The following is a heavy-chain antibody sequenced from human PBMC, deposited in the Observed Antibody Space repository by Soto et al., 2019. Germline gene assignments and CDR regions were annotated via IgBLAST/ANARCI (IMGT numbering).Heavy chain of an antibody. D-gene: IGHD3-3*01. CDR3: AYRVLRTVFGLVTTTAIYFDF. V-gene: IGHV2-5*02. Sequence: QITLNESGPTQVKPRQTLTLTCTFSGFSLTTSGVGVGWIRQSPGKAPEWLALIYWDDDKRYSPSLKSSLTITQESSKIQMVRTMADLDPAETATYYCAYRVLRTVFGLVTTTAIYFDFCCQGTPVAFSS. CDR1: GFSLTTSGVG. J-gene: IGHJ4*02. CDR2: IYWDDDK.